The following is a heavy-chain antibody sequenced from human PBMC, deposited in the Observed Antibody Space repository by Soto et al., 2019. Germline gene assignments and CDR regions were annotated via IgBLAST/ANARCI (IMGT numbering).Heavy chain of an antibody. CDR1: GYTFTSYG. CDR2: ISAHNGNT. CDR3: ARGRYGDY. Sequence: QVHLVQSGAEVKKPGASVKVSCKGSGYTFTSYGITWVRQAPGQVLGWMGWISAHNGNTDYAQKLQGRVTVTRDTSTSTAYMELRSLRSDDTAVYYCARGRYGDYWGQGALVTVSS. V-gene: IGHV1-18*01. D-gene: IGHD1-1*01. J-gene: IGHJ4*02.